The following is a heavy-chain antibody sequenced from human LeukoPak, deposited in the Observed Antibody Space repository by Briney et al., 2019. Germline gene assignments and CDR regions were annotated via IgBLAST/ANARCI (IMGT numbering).Heavy chain of an antibody. Sequence: GGSLRLSCAAPGFSFSTYELNWVRQAPGKGLEWVSYISRSGSTIYYADSVKGRFTVSRDNAKSSLYLQMNSLRAEDTAVYYCARKISGSYYEYLDYWGQGTLVTVSS. D-gene: IGHD1-26*01. CDR2: ISRSGSTI. J-gene: IGHJ4*02. CDR3: ARKISGSYYEYLDY. V-gene: IGHV3-48*03. CDR1: GFSFSTYE.